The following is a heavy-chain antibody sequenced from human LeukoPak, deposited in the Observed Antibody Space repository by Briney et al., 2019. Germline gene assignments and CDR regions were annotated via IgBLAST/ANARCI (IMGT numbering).Heavy chain of an antibody. D-gene: IGHD3-22*01. CDR3: TREGVYSPDGSGYHRDAFDI. CDR1: GFTFNDYY. V-gene: IGHV3-11*01. Sequence: GGSLRLSCAGSGFTFNDYYMSWVRQAPGKGLEWVSYISSRGSDIYYADSVKGRFTISRDNAKNSLYLQMNSLRSEDTAVYYCTREGVYSPDGSGYHRDAFDIWGQGTVVTVSS. J-gene: IGHJ3*02. CDR2: ISSRGSDI.